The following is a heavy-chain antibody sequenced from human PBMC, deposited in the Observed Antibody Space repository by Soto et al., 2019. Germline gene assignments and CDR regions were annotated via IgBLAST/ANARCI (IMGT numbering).Heavy chain of an antibody. Sequence: QLQLQESGPGLVKPSETLSLTCAVSGGSITSSSYYWGWIRQAPGRGLEWIGTIYYRGSTYYNPSLESRVSISAGTSKTQLSLNLRPVTAADTAVYYCASPAGADHTFDYWGQGILVTVSS. V-gene: IGHV4-39*01. CDR1: GGSITSSSYY. J-gene: IGHJ4*02. CDR3: ASPAGADHTFDY. CDR2: IYYRGST.